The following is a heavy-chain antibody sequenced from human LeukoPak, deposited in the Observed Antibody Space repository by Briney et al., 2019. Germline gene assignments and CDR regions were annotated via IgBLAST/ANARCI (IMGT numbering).Heavy chain of an antibody. CDR1: GGTFSSYA. V-gene: IGHV1-69*13. Sequence: GASVKVSCKASGGTFSSYAISWVRQAPGQGLEWMGGIIPIFGTANYAQKFQGRVTITADESTSTAYMELSSLRSEDTAVYYCARPQGAARPFNYYYMDVWGKGTTVTVSS. CDR3: ARPQGAARPFNYYYMDV. CDR2: IIPIFGTA. D-gene: IGHD6-6*01. J-gene: IGHJ6*03.